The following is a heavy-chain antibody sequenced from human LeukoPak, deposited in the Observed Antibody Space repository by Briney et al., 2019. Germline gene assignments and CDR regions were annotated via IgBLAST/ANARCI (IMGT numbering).Heavy chain of an antibody. CDR1: GFTFSSYA. Sequence: GGSLRLSCAASGFTFSSYAMSWVRQAPGKGLEWVSAISGSGGSTYYADSVKGRFTISRDNAKNSLYLQMNSLRAEDTAVYYCAMSTVTTPYDYWGQGTLVTVSS. D-gene: IGHD4-17*01. V-gene: IGHV3-23*01. CDR2: ISGSGGST. CDR3: AMSTVTTPYDY. J-gene: IGHJ4*02.